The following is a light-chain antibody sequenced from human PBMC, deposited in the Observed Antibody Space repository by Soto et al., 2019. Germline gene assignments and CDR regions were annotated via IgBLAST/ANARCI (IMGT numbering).Light chain of an antibody. V-gene: IGLV2-14*01. J-gene: IGLJ1*01. CDR3: SSYSSAIAFV. CDR2: EVT. Sequence: QSALTQPASVSGSPGQSITISCTGTSSDIGAYNYVSWYQQRAGKAPKLMIYEVTNRPSGISNRFSGSRSGNTASLSISGLQAEDEADYYCSSYSSAIAFVFGTGTKVTVL. CDR1: SSDIGAYNY.